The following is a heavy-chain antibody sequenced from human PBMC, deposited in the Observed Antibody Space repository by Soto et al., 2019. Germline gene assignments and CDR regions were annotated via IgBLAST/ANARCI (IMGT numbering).Heavy chain of an antibody. Sequence: QLQLQESGPGLVKPSETLSLTCSVSDDSINSDKYYWGWIRQPPGKGLEWIGSIYYRGNAYYNPSHKTRVTITLDTSKSQSSLKLNSVTAADSAVYFCARLEGLATISYYFDFWGPGALVTVSS. CDR3: ARLEGLATISYYFDF. CDR1: DDSINSDKYY. CDR2: IYYRGNA. V-gene: IGHV4-39*01. D-gene: IGHD5-12*01. J-gene: IGHJ4*02.